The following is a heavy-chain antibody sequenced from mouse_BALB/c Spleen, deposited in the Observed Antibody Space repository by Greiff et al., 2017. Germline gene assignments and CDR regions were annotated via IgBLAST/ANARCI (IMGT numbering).Heavy chain of an antibody. CDR1: GYTFTSYW. CDR3: ARKGNYYGSSYWYFDV. J-gene: IGHJ1*01. V-gene: IGHV1S81*02. Sequence: QVQLQQPGAELVKPGASVKLSCKASGYTFTSYWMHWVKQRPGQGLEWIGEINPSNGRTNYNEKFKSKATLTVDKSSSTAYMQLSSLTSEDSAVYYCARKGNYYGSSYWYFDVWGAGTTVTVSS. CDR2: INPSNGRT. D-gene: IGHD1-1*01.